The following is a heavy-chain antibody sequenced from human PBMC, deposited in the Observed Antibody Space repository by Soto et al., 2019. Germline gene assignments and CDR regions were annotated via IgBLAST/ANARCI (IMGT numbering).Heavy chain of an antibody. Sequence: QVQLVQSGAEVEKPGASVKVSCKASGFTFTTYAIHWVRQAPGQRLEWMGWINAGNGNTKYSQKFQGRVTITRDTAASTAYRELSSVRSEDTAVYYCARGGSSGWPFDLWGQGTLVTVSS. CDR1: GFTFTTYA. J-gene: IGHJ4*02. CDR2: INAGNGNT. D-gene: IGHD6-19*01. V-gene: IGHV1-3*01. CDR3: ARGGSSGWPFDL.